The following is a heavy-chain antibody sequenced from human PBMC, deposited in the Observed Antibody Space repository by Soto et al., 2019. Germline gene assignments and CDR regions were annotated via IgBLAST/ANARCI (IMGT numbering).Heavy chain of an antibody. D-gene: IGHD3-22*01. CDR2: ISYDGSNK. CDR1: GFTFSSYG. CDR3: AKDQSGYDSGGSHYSPDAFDI. J-gene: IGHJ3*02. V-gene: IGHV3-30*18. Sequence: GGSLRLSCAASGFTFSSYGMHWVRQAPGKGLEWVAVISYDGSNKYYADSVKGRFTISRDNSKNTLYLQMNSLRAEDTAVYYCAKDQSGYDSGGSHYSPDAFDIWGQGTMVTVSS.